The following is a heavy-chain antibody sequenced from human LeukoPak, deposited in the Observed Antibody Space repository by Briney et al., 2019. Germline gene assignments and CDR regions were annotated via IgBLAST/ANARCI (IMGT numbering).Heavy chain of an antibody. CDR3: AVFWSGYPFDY. Sequence: PRGTRSLTATVSGGSISIIGYYWGGFGQPPGKGLEWIGGIYYSGSTYYNPSLKSRVTISVDTSKNQFSLKLSSVTAADTAVYYCAVFWSGYPFDYWGQGTLVTVSS. CDR2: IYYSGST. CDR1: GGSISIIGYY. D-gene: IGHD3-3*01. V-gene: IGHV4-39*01. J-gene: IGHJ4*02.